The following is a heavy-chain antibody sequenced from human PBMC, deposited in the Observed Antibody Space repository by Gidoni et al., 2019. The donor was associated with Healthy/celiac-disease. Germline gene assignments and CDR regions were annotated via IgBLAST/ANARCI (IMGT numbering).Heavy chain of an antibody. CDR1: GCTFSSYG. Sequence: EVQLLEYGGGLVQPGGSLRLYCADSGCTFSSYGMSWVRQAPGKELEWVSAISSSGGSTYYADSVKGRLTISRDNSKNTLYLQMNSLRAEDTAVYYCAKMGDLPDINWFDPWGQGTLVTVSS. CDR3: AKMGDLPDINWFDP. CDR2: ISSSGGST. J-gene: IGHJ5*02. D-gene: IGHD3-16*01. V-gene: IGHV3-23*01.